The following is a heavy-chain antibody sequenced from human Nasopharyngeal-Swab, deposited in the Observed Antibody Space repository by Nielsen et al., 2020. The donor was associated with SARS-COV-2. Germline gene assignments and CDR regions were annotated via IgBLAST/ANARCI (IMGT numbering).Heavy chain of an antibody. CDR1: GFTFSSYD. D-gene: IGHD4-23*01. Sequence: GGSLRLSCAASGFTFSSYDMHWVRQATGKGLEWVSAIGTAGDTYYPGSVKGRSTISRENAKNSLYLQMNSLRAGDTAVYYCARAHYGGTYYYYYGMDVWGQGTTVTVSS. J-gene: IGHJ6*02. CDR3: ARAHYGGTYYYYYGMDV. CDR2: IGTAGDT. V-gene: IGHV3-13*01.